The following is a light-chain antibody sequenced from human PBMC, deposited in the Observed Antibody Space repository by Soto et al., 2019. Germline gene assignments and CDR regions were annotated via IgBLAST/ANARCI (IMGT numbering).Light chain of an antibody. V-gene: IGKV1-5*03. Sequence: DIQMTQSPSTLSASVGDRVTITCRASQSSSWLAWYQQKPGKVPKLLIYKASSLESGVPSRFSGSGSGTEFTLTISSLQPDDFATYYCQQYNSFPTFGQGTKVEIK. CDR1: QSSSW. CDR2: KAS. J-gene: IGKJ1*01. CDR3: QQYNSFPT.